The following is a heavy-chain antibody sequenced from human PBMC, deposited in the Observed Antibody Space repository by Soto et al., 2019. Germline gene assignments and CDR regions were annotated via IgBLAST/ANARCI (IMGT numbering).Heavy chain of an antibody. Sequence: SVKVSFKASGGTFSSYAISWVRQAPGQGLEWMGGIIPIFGTANYAQKFQGRVTITADESTSTAYMELSSLRSEDTAVYYCASSSSGSFWFDPWGQGTLVTVS. J-gene: IGHJ5*02. D-gene: IGHD6-6*01. V-gene: IGHV1-69*13. CDR1: GGTFSSYA. CDR3: ASSSSGSFWFDP. CDR2: IIPIFGTA.